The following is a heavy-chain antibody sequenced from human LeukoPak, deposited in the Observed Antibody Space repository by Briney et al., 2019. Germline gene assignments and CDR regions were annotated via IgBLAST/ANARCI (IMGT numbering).Heavy chain of an antibody. CDR1: GFTFDDYA. V-gene: IGHV3-9*01. J-gene: IGHJ4*02. Sequence: TGRSLRLSCAASGFTFDDYAMHWVRQAPGKGLEWLSGISWNGDIKGYADSVKVRFTISRDNAQNSLYLQINSLRPEGTAFYSCAKDRMGAYFTIPDYWGQGTLVTVSS. D-gene: IGHD2/OR15-2a*01. CDR3: AKDRMGAYFTIPDY. CDR2: ISWNGDIK.